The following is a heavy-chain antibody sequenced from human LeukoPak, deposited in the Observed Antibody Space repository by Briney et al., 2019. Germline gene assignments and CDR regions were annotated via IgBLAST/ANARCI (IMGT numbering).Heavy chain of an antibody. Sequence: GGSLRLSCAASGFTFSSYGMHWVRQAPGKGLEWVAFIRYDGSNKFYADSVKGRFTISRDNPRNALYLQMNSLRAEDTAMYHCAKEWELTYWGQGTLVTVSS. CDR1: GFTFSSYG. CDR2: IRYDGSNK. V-gene: IGHV3-30*02. D-gene: IGHD1-26*01. CDR3: AKEWELTY. J-gene: IGHJ4*02.